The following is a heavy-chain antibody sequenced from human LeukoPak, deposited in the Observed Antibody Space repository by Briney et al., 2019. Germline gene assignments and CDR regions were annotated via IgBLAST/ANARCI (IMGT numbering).Heavy chain of an antibody. V-gene: IGHV1-8*03. CDR1: GYSFTTYD. CDR2: MNLKSGYT. J-gene: IGHJ4*02. CDR3: ARVAGGIDY. D-gene: IGHD6-19*01. Sequence: GASVKVSCKASGYSFTTYDSNWVRQATGQGLEWMGWMNLKSGYTGYAQKFQGRVTITRDTSTSTVYMELSSLRSEDTAVYYCARVAGGIDYWGQGTLVTVSS.